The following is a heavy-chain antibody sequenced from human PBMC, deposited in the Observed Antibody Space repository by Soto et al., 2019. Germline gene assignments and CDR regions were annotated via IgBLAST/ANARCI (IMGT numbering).Heavy chain of an antibody. CDR3: ARHKGGYYSGVDV. CDR1: GGSISSNSYY. J-gene: IGHJ6*02. V-gene: IGHV4-39*01. CDR2: IYYSGTT. D-gene: IGHD3-16*01. Sequence: QLQLQESGPGLVKPSETLSLTCTVSGGSISSNSYYWAWIRQPPGKGLEWIGNIYYSGTTYYNPSLKSRVTISVDTSKNQFSLKRSSVTASDTAVYYGARHKGGYYSGVDVWGQGTTVTVSS.